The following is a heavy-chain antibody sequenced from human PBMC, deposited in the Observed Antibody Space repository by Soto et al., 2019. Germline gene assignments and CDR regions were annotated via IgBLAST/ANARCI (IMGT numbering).Heavy chain of an antibody. CDR2: IYYSGST. V-gene: IGHV4-59*01. CDR1: GGSISSYY. CDR3: ARDAGIAAAGKGWFDP. D-gene: IGHD6-13*01. J-gene: IGHJ5*02. Sequence: KPSETLSLTCTVSGGSISSYYWSWIRQPPGKGLEWIGYIYYSGSTNYNPSLKSRVTISVDTSKNQFSLKLSSVTAADTAVYYCARDAGIAAAGKGWFDPWGQGTLVTVSS.